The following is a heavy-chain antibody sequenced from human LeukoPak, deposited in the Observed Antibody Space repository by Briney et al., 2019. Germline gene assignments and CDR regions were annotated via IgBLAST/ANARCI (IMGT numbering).Heavy chain of an antibody. CDR3: AGGRLGSSGWLSIDY. CDR2: LSGGSSYI. CDR1: GFTFRTYS. Sequence: GGALRISSSAPGFTFRTYSMKWGRPAPGEGLGWGSSLSGGSSYIYYADSVKGRFTISRDNAKNSLYLQMNSLRREDTAVYYCAGGRLGSSGWLSIDYWGQGTLVTVSS. D-gene: IGHD6-19*01. J-gene: IGHJ4*02. V-gene: IGHV3-21*01.